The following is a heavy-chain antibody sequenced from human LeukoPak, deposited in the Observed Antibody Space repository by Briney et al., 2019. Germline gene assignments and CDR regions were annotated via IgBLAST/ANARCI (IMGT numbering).Heavy chain of an antibody. Sequence: PGGSLRLSCAASGFTVSNYWMHWVRQAPGKGLVWVSRINFDGNTNYAESVKGRFTISRDSAKNTLYLQMNNLRAEDTAVYYCARGFIGVYAYDIWGQGTMVIVSS. CDR2: INFDGNT. V-gene: IGHV3-74*01. D-gene: IGHD3-10*01. CDR3: ARGFIGVYAYDI. CDR1: GFTVSNYW. J-gene: IGHJ3*02.